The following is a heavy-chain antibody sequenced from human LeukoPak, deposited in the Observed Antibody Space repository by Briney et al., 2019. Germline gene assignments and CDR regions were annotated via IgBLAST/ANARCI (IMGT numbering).Heavy chain of an antibody. J-gene: IGHJ4*02. CDR1: GGSISSYY. D-gene: IGHD3-3*01. CDR3: ARMPAYYDFWSGYRPEYYFDC. CDR2: IYTSGST. V-gene: IGHV4-4*07. Sequence: SETLSLTCTVSGGSISSYYWSWIRQPAGKGLEWIGRIYTSGSTNYNPSLKSRVTMSVDTSKNQFSLKLSSVTAADTAVYYCARMPAYYDFWSGYRPEYYFDCWGQGTPVTVSS.